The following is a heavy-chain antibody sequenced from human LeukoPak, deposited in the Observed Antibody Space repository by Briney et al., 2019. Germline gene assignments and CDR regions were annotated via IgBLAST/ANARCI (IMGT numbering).Heavy chain of an antibody. V-gene: IGHV3-15*01. CDR1: GFTFSNAW. J-gene: IGHJ4*02. Sequence: PGGSLRLSCAASGFTFSNAWMSWVRQAPGKGLEWVDRIISKTDGGTTDYAAPVKGRFTISRDDSKNTLYLQMNSLKTEDTAVYYCTTDRGSGYSGSYYFDYWGQGTLVTVSS. CDR3: TTDRGSGYSGSYYFDY. CDR2: IISKTDGGTT. D-gene: IGHD1-26*01.